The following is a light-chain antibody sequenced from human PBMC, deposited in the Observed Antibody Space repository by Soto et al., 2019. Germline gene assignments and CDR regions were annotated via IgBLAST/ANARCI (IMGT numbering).Light chain of an antibody. CDR2: ATS. Sequence: DIQMTQSPSSLSASVGDRVTITCRASQGISNDLAWYQQKPGKVPKLLIYATSTLQSGVPTRFSGSGSRTDFPLTISSLQPEDVAIYYCQKYDSAPETFGPGTKVDLK. J-gene: IGKJ3*01. CDR3: QKYDSAPET. CDR1: QGISND. V-gene: IGKV1-27*01.